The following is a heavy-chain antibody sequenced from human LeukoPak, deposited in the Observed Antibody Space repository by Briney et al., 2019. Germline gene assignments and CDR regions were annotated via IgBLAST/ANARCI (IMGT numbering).Heavy chain of an antibody. CDR2: ISQSGTT. V-gene: IGHV4-4*02. Sequence: SGTLSLTCAVSGGSISSDNWWNWVRQPPGKGLEWVGEISQSGTTNYNPSLKSRVTISIDKSKNHFSLNLISVTAADTAVYYCARDRNVLVRGVLDYWGQGALVTVSS. D-gene: IGHD3-10*01. CDR3: ARDRNVLVRGVLDY. CDR1: GGSISSDNW. J-gene: IGHJ4*02.